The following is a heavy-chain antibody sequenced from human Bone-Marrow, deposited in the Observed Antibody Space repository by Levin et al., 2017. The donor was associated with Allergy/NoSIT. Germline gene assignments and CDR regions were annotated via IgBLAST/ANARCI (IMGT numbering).Heavy chain of an antibody. J-gene: IGHJ6*02. CDR2: ISYDGSNK. CDR1: GFTFSSYA. CDR3: ARARLDTYYDFWSGNYDYYGMDV. D-gene: IGHD3-3*01. Sequence: GGSLRLSCAASGFTFSSYAMHWVRQAPGKGLEWVAVISYDGSNKYYADSVKGRFTISRDNSKNTLYLQMNSLRAEDTAVYYCARARLDTYYDFWSGNYDYYGMDVWGQGTTVTVSS. V-gene: IGHV3-30-3*01.